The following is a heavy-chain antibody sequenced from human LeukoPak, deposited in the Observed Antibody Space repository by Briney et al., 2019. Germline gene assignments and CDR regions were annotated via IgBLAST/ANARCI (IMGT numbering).Heavy chain of an antibody. Sequence: PGGSQRLSCAASGFTFSSYSMNWVRRAPGKGLEWVSSISSSSSYIYYADSVKGRFTISRDNAKNSLYLQMNSLRAEDTAVYYCARVQSSTSYLNGMGYWGQGTLVTVSS. CDR3: ARVQSSTSYLNGMGY. V-gene: IGHV3-21*01. J-gene: IGHJ4*02. CDR2: ISSSSSYI. D-gene: IGHD2-2*01. CDR1: GFTFSSYS.